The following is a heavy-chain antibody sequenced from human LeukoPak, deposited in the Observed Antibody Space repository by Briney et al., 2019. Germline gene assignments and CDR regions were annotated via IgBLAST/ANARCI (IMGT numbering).Heavy chain of an antibody. Sequence: GGSLRLSCAASGFTFSNYWMTWVRQAPGKWLEWVANIKQDGTEKYYVDSVKGRFTISRDNAENSLYLQMNSLRAEDTAVYYCTRDTGCPGGTCCSFYDYWGQGTLVTVSS. CDR2: IKQDGTEK. CDR1: GFTFSNYW. V-gene: IGHV3-7*01. CDR3: TRDTGCPGGTCCSFYDY. J-gene: IGHJ4*02. D-gene: IGHD2-15*01.